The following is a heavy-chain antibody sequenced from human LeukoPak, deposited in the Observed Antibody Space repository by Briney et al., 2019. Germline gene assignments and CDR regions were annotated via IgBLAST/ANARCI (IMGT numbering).Heavy chain of an antibody. Sequence: GASVKVSCKASGYTLTSYYMHWVRQAPGQGLEWMGIINPSGGSTSYAQKFQGRVTMTRDTSTSTVYMELSSLRAEDTVVYYCAKTALRYSSGYWGQGTLVTVSS. CDR3: AKTALRYSSGY. J-gene: IGHJ4*02. CDR2: INPSGGST. CDR1: GYTLTSYY. D-gene: IGHD6-19*01. V-gene: IGHV1-46*01.